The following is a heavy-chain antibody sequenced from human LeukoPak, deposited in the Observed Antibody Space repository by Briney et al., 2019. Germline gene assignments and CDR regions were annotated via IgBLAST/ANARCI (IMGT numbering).Heavy chain of an antibody. J-gene: IGHJ4*02. V-gene: IGHV3-23*01. D-gene: IGHD2-2*01. Sequence: GGSLRPSCAASGFTFSSYAMSWVRQAPGKGLEWVSAISGSGGSTYYADSVKGRFTISRDNSKNTLYLQMNSLRAEDTAVYYCAKASGYCSSTSCFAELDYWGQGTLVTVSS. CDR1: GFTFSSYA. CDR3: AKASGYCSSTSCFAELDY. CDR2: ISGSGGST.